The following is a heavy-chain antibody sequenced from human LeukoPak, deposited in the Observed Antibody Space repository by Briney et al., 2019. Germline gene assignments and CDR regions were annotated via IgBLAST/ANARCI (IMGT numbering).Heavy chain of an antibody. CDR3: AKLVGTGRTPTDY. J-gene: IGHJ4*02. CDR1: GFTFCNYA. Sequence: GGSLSLSPAASGFTFCNYAMAWVRQAPGKGLEWVSVISGSGSNTDYADSVKGRFTISRDNSKNTLSLQMNSLRAEDKAIYYCAKLVGTGRTPTDYWGQGTLVTVSS. CDR2: ISGSGSNT. D-gene: IGHD1-1*01. V-gene: IGHV3-23*01.